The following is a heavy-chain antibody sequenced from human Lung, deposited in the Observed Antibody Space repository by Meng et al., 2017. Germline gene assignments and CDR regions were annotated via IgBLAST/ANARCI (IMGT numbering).Heavy chain of an antibody. CDR3: ARDNVGQWALLSYPFSWFDP. V-gene: IGHV3-11*01. CDR2: ISSSGSTI. CDR1: GFTFSDYY. D-gene: IGHD1-26*01. J-gene: IGHJ5*02. Sequence: GGSLRLSCAASGFTFSDYYMSWIRQAPGKGREWVSYISSSGSTIYYADCVKGRFTISRDNAKNSLYLEMNSLRAEDTAVYYCARDNVGQWALLSYPFSWFDPWGQGTQVTVSS.